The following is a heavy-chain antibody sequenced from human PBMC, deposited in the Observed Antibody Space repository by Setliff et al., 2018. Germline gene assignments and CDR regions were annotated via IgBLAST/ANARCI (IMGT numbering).Heavy chain of an antibody. D-gene: IGHD3-3*01. V-gene: IGHV1-8*01. CDR1: GYTFTSYD. CDR2: MNPTSGNT. Sequence: ASVKVSCKASGYTFTSYDINWVRQATGQGLEWMGWMNPTSGNTGYAQKFQGRVTMTRNTSISTAYMELSSLRSEDTAVYYCARGLVSLHYDFWSGHYLGGYMDVWGKGTTVTVSS. J-gene: IGHJ6*03. CDR3: ARGLVSLHYDFWSGHYLGGYMDV.